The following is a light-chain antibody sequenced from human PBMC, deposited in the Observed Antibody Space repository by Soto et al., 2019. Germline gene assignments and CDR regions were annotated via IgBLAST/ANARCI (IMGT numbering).Light chain of an antibody. CDR2: KAS. CDR1: QSISSW. V-gene: IGKV1-5*03. J-gene: IGKJ2*01. CDR3: QQYNSYPPYT. Sequence: DIQMTQSPSTLSASVGDRVTITCRASQSISSWLAWYQQKAGKAPKLLIYKASSLESVVPARFSGSGSGTEFTLTISSLQPDDFATYYCQQYNSYPPYTFGQGTKLEIK.